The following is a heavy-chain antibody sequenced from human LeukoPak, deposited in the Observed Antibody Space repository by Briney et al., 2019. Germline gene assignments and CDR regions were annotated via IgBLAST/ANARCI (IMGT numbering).Heavy chain of an antibody. CDR3: AKGGPEASAGLSWFDP. V-gene: IGHV4-59*12. J-gene: IGHJ5*02. D-gene: IGHD1-14*01. CDR1: GGSISNYF. Sequence: PSETLSLTCTVSGGSISNYFWYWMRQPAGKGLEWIAYSFYSGNPNYNPSLKSRVTISVDTSKNQFSLKLTSVTAADTAVYYCAKGGPEASAGLSWFDPWGQGTLVTVSS. CDR2: SFYSGNP.